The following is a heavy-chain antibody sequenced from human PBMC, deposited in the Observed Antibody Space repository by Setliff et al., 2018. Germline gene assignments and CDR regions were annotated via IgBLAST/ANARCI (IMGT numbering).Heavy chain of an antibody. V-gene: IGHV3-48*01. J-gene: IGHJ6*02. D-gene: IGHD3-10*01. CDR1: GFTFTDYS. CDR2: ISTSSSTI. CDR3: ARDHAYGSRFYYNYYGMDV. Sequence: PGGSLRLSCAASGFTFTDYSMNWVRQAPGKGLEWISYISTSSSTIYYADSVKGRFTISRDNAKNSLYLQMNSLRAEDTAVYYCARDHAYGSRFYYNYYGMDVWGQGTTVTVSS.